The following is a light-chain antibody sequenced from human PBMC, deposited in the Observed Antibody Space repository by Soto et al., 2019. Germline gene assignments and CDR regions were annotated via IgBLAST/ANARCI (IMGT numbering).Light chain of an antibody. J-gene: IGKJ4*01. CDR1: QSVSSSF. CDR3: QNYDNSPLT. CDR2: GAS. Sequence: EIVLTQSPGTLSLSPGERATLSCRASQSVSSSFLAWYQQKPGQAPRLLIYGASSRATGIPDRFSGSGSGTAFTLTISRRGPEDFAVYYCQNYDNSPLTFGGGTKVEIK. V-gene: IGKV3-20*01.